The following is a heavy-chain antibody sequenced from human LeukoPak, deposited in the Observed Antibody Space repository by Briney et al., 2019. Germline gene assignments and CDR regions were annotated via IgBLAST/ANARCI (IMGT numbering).Heavy chain of an antibody. J-gene: IGHJ6*02. V-gene: IGHV1-69*13. Sequence: SVRVSCKASGGTFSSYAISWVRQAPGQGLEWMGGIIPIFGTANYAQKFQGRVTITADGSTSTAYMELSSLRSEDTAVYYCASRSSITGTTLRDYYYGMDVWGQGTTVTVSS. D-gene: IGHD1-7*01. CDR3: ASRSSITGTTLRDYYYGMDV. CDR1: GGTFSSYA. CDR2: IIPIFGTA.